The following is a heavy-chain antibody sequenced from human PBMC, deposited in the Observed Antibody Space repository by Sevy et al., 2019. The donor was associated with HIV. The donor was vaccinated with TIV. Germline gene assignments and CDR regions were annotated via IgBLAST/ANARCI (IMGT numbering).Heavy chain of an antibody. Sequence: ASVMVSCKASGYTFTDYYIHWVRQAPGQGLEWMGWINPHIGGTNFAQKFQGRVTMTRETSISTAYLDLSRLRSDDTAIYYCARGDSLVVPPATVDYWGQGTLVTVSS. J-gene: IGHJ4*02. CDR1: GYTFTDYY. CDR3: ARGDSLVVPPATVDY. V-gene: IGHV1-2*02. D-gene: IGHD2-2*01. CDR2: INPHIGGT.